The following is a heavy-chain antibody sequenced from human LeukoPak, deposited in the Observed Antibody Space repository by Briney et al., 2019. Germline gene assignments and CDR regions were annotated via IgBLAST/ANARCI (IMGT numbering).Heavy chain of an antibody. V-gene: IGHV4-4*07. D-gene: IGHD6-13*01. CDR1: GGSMSSFY. J-gene: IGHJ2*01. CDR2: IYTSGSTNS. Sequence: PSETLSLTCTVSGGSMSSFYWSWIRQPAGKGLEWIGRIYTSGSTNSNSNPSLKSRVTMSVDTSKNQFSLNLTSVTAADTAVYYCARDRHIAAAGPYRYFDLWGRGTLVTVSS. CDR3: ARDRHIAAAGPYRYFDL.